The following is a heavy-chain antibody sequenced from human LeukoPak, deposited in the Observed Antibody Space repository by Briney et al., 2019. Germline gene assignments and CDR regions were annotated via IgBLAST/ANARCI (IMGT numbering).Heavy chain of an antibody. CDR3: ARRKGAAGSDY. J-gene: IGHJ4*02. CDR2: INDTGNT. Sequence: SETLSLTCAVYGGSFSGYYWSWIRQPPGKGLEWIGEINDTGNTNYNPSLKSRVTLSVDTSKNHFSLKLTSVTAADTAVYYCARRKGAAGSDYWGQGTQVTVSS. V-gene: IGHV4-34*01. CDR1: GGSFSGYY. D-gene: IGHD2-15*01.